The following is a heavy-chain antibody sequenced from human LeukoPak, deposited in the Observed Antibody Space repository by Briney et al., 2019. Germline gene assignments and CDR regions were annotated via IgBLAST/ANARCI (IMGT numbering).Heavy chain of an antibody. CDR2: IKQDGSEK. CDR1: GFTFSSCW. Sequence: GGSLRLSCAASGFTFSSCWMSWVRQAPGKGLEWVANIKQDGSEKYYVDSVKGRFTISRDNAKNSLYLQMNSLRAEDTAVYYCARGSSSWYLSGLFDYWGQGTLVTVSS. J-gene: IGHJ4*02. CDR3: ARGSSSWYLSGLFDY. V-gene: IGHV3-7*03. D-gene: IGHD6-13*01.